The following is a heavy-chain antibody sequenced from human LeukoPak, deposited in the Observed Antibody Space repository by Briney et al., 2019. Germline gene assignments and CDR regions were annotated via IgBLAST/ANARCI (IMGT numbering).Heavy chain of an antibody. CDR3: AREGGGAYAFDI. CDR2: IIPIFGTA. Sequence: ASVKVSCKASGGTFSSYAISWVRQAPGQGLEWMGGIIPIFGTANYAQKFQGRVTITADESTSTAYMELSSLRSEDTAVYYCAREGGGAYAFDIWGQGTMVTVSS. CDR1: GGTFSSYA. V-gene: IGHV1-69*13. D-gene: IGHD1-26*01. J-gene: IGHJ3*02.